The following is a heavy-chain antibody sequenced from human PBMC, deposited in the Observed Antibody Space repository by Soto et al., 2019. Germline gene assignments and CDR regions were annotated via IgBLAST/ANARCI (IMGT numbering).Heavy chain of an antibody. CDR1: GYTFTSYG. Sequence: ASVKVSCKASGYTFTSYGFSWVRQAPGQGLEWMGWISAYNGNTNYAQKLQGRVTMTTDTSTSTAYMELRSLRSDDTAVYYCARVPYYDFWSGYSDLPFDYWGQGTLVTVSS. D-gene: IGHD3-3*01. J-gene: IGHJ4*02. CDR2: ISAYNGNT. V-gene: IGHV1-18*01. CDR3: ARVPYYDFWSGYSDLPFDY.